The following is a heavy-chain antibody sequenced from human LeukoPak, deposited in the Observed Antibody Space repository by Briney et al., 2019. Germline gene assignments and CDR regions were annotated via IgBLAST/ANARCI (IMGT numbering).Heavy chain of an antibody. V-gene: IGHV3-66*01. J-gene: IGHJ1*01. CDR2: IYSGGST. Sequence: GGSLRLSCAASGFTVSSNYMRWVRQAPGKELEWVSVIYSGGSTYYADSVKGRFTISRDNSKNTLYLQMNSLRAKDTAVYYCARDLVGSTANWGQGTLVTVSS. CDR3: ARDLVGSTAN. D-gene: IGHD3-9*01. CDR1: GFTVSSNY.